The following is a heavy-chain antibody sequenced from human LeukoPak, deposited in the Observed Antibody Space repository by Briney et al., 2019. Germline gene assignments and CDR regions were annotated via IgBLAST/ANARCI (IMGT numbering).Heavy chain of an antibody. J-gene: IGHJ4*02. D-gene: IGHD3-22*01. CDR1: GGSISSSSYY. V-gene: IGHV4-39*07. Sequence: SETLSLTCTVSGGSISSSSYYWGWIRQPPGKGLEWIGSIYYSGSTYYNPSLKSRATISVDTSKNQFSLKLSSVTAADTAVYYCTRVDRGGNYYDSSVDYWGQGTLVTVSS. CDR2: IYYSGST. CDR3: TRVDRGGNYYDSSVDY.